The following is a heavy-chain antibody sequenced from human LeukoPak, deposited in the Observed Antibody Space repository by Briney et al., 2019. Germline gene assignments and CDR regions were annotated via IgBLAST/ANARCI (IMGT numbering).Heavy chain of an antibody. V-gene: IGHV3-11*04. Sequence: SGGSLRLSCAASGFTFSDYYMTWIRQAPGKGLEWVSYISSRGSTIYYADSVKGRLTISRDDAKNSLYLQMNSLRAEDTAVYYCARGRTLLRYFALYYYYMDVWGKGTTVTISS. J-gene: IGHJ6*03. CDR3: ARGRTLLRYFALYYYYMDV. CDR2: ISSRGSTI. D-gene: IGHD3-9*01. CDR1: GFTFSDYY.